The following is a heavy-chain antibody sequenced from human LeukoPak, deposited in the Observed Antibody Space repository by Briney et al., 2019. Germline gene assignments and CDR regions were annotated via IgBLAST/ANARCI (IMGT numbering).Heavy chain of an antibody. Sequence: ASETLSLTCTVSGGSISSGGDYWSWIRQHPGKDLEWIGYIYYSGSTYYNPSLKSRVTISVDVPKNQFSLKLSSVTAADTAVYYCARESRDGYIVDYWGQGTLVTVSS. CDR3: ARESRDGYIVDY. CDR2: IYYSGST. J-gene: IGHJ4*02. CDR1: GGSISSGGDY. V-gene: IGHV4-31*03. D-gene: IGHD5-24*01.